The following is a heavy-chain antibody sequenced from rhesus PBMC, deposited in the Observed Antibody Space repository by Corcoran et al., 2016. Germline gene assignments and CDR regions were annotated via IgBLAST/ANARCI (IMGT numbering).Heavy chain of an antibody. CDR2: INDAGSST. J-gene: IGHJ1*01. Sequence: EVRLVEAGVGLANPGGSLRLSCAASGFTFSTAGMHWVRQAQGKGLEWISGINDAGSSTYYVDSVKGRFTISRENAKNTLYLQRDSLRAEDTAVYYCARSGGGYFEFWGQGALVTVSS. CDR3: ARSGGGYFEF. V-gene: IGHV3-14*01. CDR1: GFTFSTAG.